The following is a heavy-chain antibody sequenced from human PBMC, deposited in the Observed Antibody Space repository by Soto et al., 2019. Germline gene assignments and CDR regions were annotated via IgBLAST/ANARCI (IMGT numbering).Heavy chain of an antibody. D-gene: IGHD3-22*01. CDR3: ARQISDSSGYYYAY. V-gene: IGHV4-39*01. CDR2: IYSLGNT. Sequence: QMQLQESGPGLVKPSETLSLTCTVSGGSISSSSYYWGWIRQPPGQGLEWLGTIYSLGNTYYNPSLKSRGTISVDKSKSQLFLKLSSVTAPDTAVYYCARQISDSSGYYYAYWGQGTLVTVSS. J-gene: IGHJ4*02. CDR1: GGSISSSSYY.